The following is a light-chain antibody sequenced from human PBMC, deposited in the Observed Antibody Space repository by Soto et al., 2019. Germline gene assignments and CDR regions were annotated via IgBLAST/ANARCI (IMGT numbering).Light chain of an antibody. V-gene: IGKV1-5*01. J-gene: IGKJ1*01. Sequence: DIQMTQSPSTLSVSLVDRITITCRASEDIDTSLAWFQQRPGKAPKVLIAGASGLMNGVPSTFSGSGSGTEFALTISSVQPDDFATYFCQHYDTFSWTFGQGTKVDIK. CDR3: QHYDTFSWT. CDR2: GAS. CDR1: EDIDTS.